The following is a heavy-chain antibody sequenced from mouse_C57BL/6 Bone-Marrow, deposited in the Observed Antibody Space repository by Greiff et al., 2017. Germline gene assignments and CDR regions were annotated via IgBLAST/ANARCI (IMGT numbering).Heavy chain of an antibody. V-gene: IGHV14-4*01. CDR2: IDPENGDT. J-gene: IGHJ4*01. CDR3: TTLYYYGRAMDY. Sequence: VQLQQSGAELVRPGASVKLSCTASGFNIKDDYMHWVKQRPEQGLEWIGWIDPENGDTEYASKFQGKATITADTSSNTAYLQLSSLTSEDTAVYDCTTLYYYGRAMDYWGQGTSVTVSS. CDR1: GFNIKDDY. D-gene: IGHD1-1*01.